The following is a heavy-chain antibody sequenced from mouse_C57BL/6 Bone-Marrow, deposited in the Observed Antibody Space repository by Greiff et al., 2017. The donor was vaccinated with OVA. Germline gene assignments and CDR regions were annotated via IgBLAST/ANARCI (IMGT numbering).Heavy chain of an antibody. CDR3: ARDYVWYFDV. J-gene: IGHJ1*03. CDR1: GYTFTSSW. Sequence: QVQLQQPGAELVRPGSSVKLSCKASGYTFTSSWMDWVKQRPGQGLEWIGNIYPSDSETHYNQKFKDKATLTVDKSSSTAYMQLSSLTSEDSAVYYCARDYVWYFDVWGTGTTVTVSS. D-gene: IGHD2-4*01. V-gene: IGHV1-61*01. CDR2: IYPSDSET.